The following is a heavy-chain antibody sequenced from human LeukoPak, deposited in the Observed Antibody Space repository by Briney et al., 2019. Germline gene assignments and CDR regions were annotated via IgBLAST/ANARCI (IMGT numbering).Heavy chain of an antibody. CDR2: IYYSGST. V-gene: IGHV4-30-4*01. Sequence: PSETLSLTCTVSGGSISSYYWSWIRQPPGKGLEWIGYIYYSGSTYYNPSLKSRVTISVDTSKNQFSLKLSSVTAADTAVYYCARKDIVVVPSRAEYFQHWGQGTLVTVSS. D-gene: IGHD2-2*01. CDR1: GGSISSYY. CDR3: ARKDIVVVPSRAEYFQH. J-gene: IGHJ1*01.